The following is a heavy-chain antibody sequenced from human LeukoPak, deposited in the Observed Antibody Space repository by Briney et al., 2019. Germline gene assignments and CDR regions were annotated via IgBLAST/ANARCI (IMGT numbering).Heavy chain of an antibody. CDR3: ARNYYDSSGKAPFDI. CDR2: INPNSGGT. J-gene: IGHJ3*02. CDR1: GYTFTAYY. D-gene: IGHD3-22*01. V-gene: IGHV1-2*02. Sequence: GASVKVTCKPSGYTFTAYYMHWVRQAPGQGLEWMGWINPNSGGTNYAQKFQGRVTITRNTSISTAYMELSSLRSEDTAVYYCARNYYDSSGKAPFDIWGQGTMVTVSS.